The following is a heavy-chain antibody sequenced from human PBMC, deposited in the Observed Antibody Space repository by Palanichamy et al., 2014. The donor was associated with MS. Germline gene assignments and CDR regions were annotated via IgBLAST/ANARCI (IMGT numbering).Heavy chain of an antibody. J-gene: IGHJ4*02. Sequence: QVQLVQSGAEVKKPGASVKVSCKASGYTFTSYDINWVRQATGQGLEWMGWMNPNSGNTGYAQKFQGRVTMTRNTSISTAYMELSSLRSEDTAVYYCARSVIAVAGRGFDYWGQGTLVTVSS. V-gene: IGHV1-8*01. D-gene: IGHD6-19*01. CDR2: MNPNSGNT. CDR1: GYTFTSYD. CDR3: ARSVIAVAGRGFDY.